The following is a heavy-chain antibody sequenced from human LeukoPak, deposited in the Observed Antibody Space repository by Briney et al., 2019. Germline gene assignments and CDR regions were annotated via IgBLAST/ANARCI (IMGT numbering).Heavy chain of an antibody. J-gene: IGHJ4*02. Sequence: GGSLRLSCAASRFSFSSYWMHWVRQPPGKGLEWVAIISYDGSDKYYADSVKGRFTISRDNSKNTLYLQMNSLRPEDTAVYYCAKEHSGRYSHFDYWGQGTLVTVSS. CDR3: AKEHSGRYSHFDY. V-gene: IGHV3-30*18. CDR2: ISYDGSDK. CDR1: RFSFSSYW. D-gene: IGHD1-26*01.